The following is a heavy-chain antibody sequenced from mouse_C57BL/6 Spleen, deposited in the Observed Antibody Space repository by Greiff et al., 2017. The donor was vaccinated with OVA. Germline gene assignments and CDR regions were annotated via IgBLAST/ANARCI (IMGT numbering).Heavy chain of an antibody. CDR3: TTHYGNYGGVYYFDY. Sequence: EVQLQESGAELVRPGASVKLSCTASGFNIKDDYMHWVKQRPEQGLEWIGWIDPENGDTEYASKFQGKATITADTSSNTAYLQLSSLTSEDTAVYYCTTHYGNYGGVYYFDYWGQGTTLTVSS. CDR1: GFNIKDDY. V-gene: IGHV14-4*01. CDR2: IDPENGDT. D-gene: IGHD2-1*01. J-gene: IGHJ2*01.